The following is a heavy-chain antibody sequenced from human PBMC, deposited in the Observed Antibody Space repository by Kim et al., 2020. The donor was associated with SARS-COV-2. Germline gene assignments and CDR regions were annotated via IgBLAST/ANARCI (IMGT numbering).Heavy chain of an antibody. J-gene: IGHJ5*02. V-gene: IGHV4-34*01. Sequence: SETLSLTCAVYGGSFSGYYWSWIRQPPGKGLEWIGEINHSGSTNYNPSLKSRVTISVDTSKNQFSLKLSSVTAADTAVYYCARGVSRLLWFGELTLDPWG. CDR1: GGSFSGYY. CDR2: INHSGST. D-gene: IGHD3-10*01. CDR3: ARGVSRLLWFGELTLDP.